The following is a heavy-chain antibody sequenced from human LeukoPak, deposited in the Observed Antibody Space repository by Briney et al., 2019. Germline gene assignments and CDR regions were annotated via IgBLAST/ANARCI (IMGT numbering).Heavy chain of an antibody. CDR1: GYTFTNYG. V-gene: IGHV1-18*04. CDR2: ISGYNGNT. J-gene: IGHJ5*02. D-gene: IGHD6-19*01. CDR3: ARDSLYSSGTDGFDP. Sequence: ASVKVSCKASGYTFTNYGISWVRQAPGQGLEWMGWISGYNGNTNYVQKLQGRVTTTTDTSTSTAYMELRSLRSDDTAVYYCARDSLYSSGTDGFDPWGQGTLVTVSS.